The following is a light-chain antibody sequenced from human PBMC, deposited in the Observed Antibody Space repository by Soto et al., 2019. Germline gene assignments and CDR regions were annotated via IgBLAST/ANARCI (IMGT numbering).Light chain of an antibody. CDR3: CSFTSSGTWV. J-gene: IGLJ3*02. V-gene: IGLV2-14*01. Sequence: QSVLTQPASVSGSPGQSIAISCTGTSRDIGSYNYVSWYRHHPGKAPQSIIYEVNKRPSGVSDRLSGSKSGNTASLTISGLQAEDEADYYWCSFTSSGTWVFGGGTKVTVL. CDR2: EVN. CDR1: SRDIGSYNY.